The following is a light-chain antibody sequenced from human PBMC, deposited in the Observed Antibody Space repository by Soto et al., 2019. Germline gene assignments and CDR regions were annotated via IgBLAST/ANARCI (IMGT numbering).Light chain of an antibody. Sequence: DIQMTQSPSSLSASVGDRVTITCRAKESVSTYVNWYQQKPGKAPKLLIYAASSLPTGVPARFSGSGSVTDFTLTIRGLQPEAFANYYCRRSYRKWTFGQGTKVEIK. CDR1: ESVSTY. V-gene: IGKV1-39*01. CDR3: RRSYRKWT. CDR2: AAS. J-gene: IGKJ1*01.